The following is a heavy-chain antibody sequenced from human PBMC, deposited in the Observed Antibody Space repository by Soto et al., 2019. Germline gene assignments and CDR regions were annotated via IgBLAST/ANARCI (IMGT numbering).Heavy chain of an antibody. Sequence: GESLKISCKGSGNNFTNYCINWVRQMPGKGLEWMGRIDPRDSYTNYSPSFQGHVTISADKSISTAYLQWSSLKAPDTAMYYCARLLDDSSGYYLDYWGQGTPVTVSS. V-gene: IGHV5-10-1*01. CDR1: GNNFTNYC. CDR2: IDPRDSYT. CDR3: ARLLDDSSGYYLDY. J-gene: IGHJ4*02. D-gene: IGHD3-22*01.